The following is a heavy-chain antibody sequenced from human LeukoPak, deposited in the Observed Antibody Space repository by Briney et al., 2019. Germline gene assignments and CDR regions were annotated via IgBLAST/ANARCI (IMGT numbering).Heavy chain of an antibody. CDR3: ARAPYDSSGYKDY. CDR1: GGSISSYY. J-gene: IGHJ4*02. CDR2: IYYSGST. V-gene: IGHV4-59*12. Sequence: SETLSLTCTVSGGSISSYYWSWIRQPPGKGLEWIGYIYYSGSTNYNPSLKSRVTISVDTSKNQFSLKLSSVTAADTAVYYCARAPYDSSGYKDYWGQGTLVTVSS. D-gene: IGHD3-22*01.